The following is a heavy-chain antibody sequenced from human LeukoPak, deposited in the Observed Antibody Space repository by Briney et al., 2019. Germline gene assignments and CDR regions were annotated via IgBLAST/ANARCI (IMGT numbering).Heavy chain of an antibody. CDR1: GGSISSSSYY. Sequence: TSETLSLTCTVSGGSISSSSYYWGWIRQPPGKGLEWIGSIYYSGSTYYNPSLKSRVTISVDTSKDQISLKLSSVTAADTAVYYCARQGQLARTFYFDYWGQGTLVTVSS. J-gene: IGHJ4*02. D-gene: IGHD2-2*01. CDR2: IYYSGST. V-gene: IGHV4-39*01. CDR3: ARQGQLARTFYFDY.